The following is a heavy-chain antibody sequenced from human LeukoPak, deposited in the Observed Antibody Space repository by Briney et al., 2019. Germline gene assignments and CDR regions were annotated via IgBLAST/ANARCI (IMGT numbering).Heavy chain of an antibody. J-gene: IGHJ4*02. CDR2: VSSGSSTI. CDR3: ARDEAERSLDY. D-gene: IGHD1-1*01. Sequence: GGSLRLSCAASGFTFSDYYMSWIRQAPGKGLEWVSYVSSGSSTIYYADSVKGRFTVSRDNGKRSLYLHMNSLRAEDTAMYYCARDEAERSLDYWGQGTLVTVSS. CDR1: GFTFSDYY. V-gene: IGHV3-11*04.